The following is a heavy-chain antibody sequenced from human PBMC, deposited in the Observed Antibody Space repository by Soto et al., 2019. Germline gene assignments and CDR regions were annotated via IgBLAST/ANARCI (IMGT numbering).Heavy chain of an antibody. CDR2: IYWDDIK. Sequence: QITLKESGPTLVKPTQTLTLTCTFSGFSLSTSGVGVGWIRQPPGKALEWLALIYWDDIKRYSPSLKSSLTINKDTSKNKVVLTMTNMDPVETATYYCAHRYAIQYYFDNWGQGTLVTVSS. D-gene: IGHD2-8*01. CDR3: AHRYAIQYYFDN. J-gene: IGHJ4*02. V-gene: IGHV2-5*02. CDR1: GFSLSTSGVG.